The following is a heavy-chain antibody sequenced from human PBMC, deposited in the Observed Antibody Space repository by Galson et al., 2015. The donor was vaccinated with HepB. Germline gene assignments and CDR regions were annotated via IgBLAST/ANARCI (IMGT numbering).Heavy chain of an antibody. CDR2: ISYDGRNT. D-gene: IGHD6-19*01. CDR3: ASLRVAGTLILEYFKH. Sequence: SLRLSCAASGFTFSNRAMHWVRQAPGKGLEWVAVISYDGRNTYYADTVKGRFTISRDNSMNTLYLQMNSLRTDDTAVYYCASLRVAGTLILEYFKHWGQGAQVTVAS. V-gene: IGHV3-30*04. CDR1: GFTFSNRA. J-gene: IGHJ1*01.